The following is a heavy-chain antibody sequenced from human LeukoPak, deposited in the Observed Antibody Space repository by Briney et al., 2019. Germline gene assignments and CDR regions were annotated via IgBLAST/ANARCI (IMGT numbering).Heavy chain of an antibody. CDR2: ISGSGGST. V-gene: IGHV3-23*01. CDR3: AKDGFSSGWSYYFDY. D-gene: IGHD6-19*01. J-gene: IGHJ4*02. Sequence: GGSLRLSCAASGSTFSSYAMSWVRQAPGKGLEWVSAISGSGGSTYYADSVKGRFTISRDNSKNTLYLQMNSMRAEDTAVYYCAKDGFSSGWSYYFDYWGQGTLVTVSS. CDR1: GSTFSSYA.